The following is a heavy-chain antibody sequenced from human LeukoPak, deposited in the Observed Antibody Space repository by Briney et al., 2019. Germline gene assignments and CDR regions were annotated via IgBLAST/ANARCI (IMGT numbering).Heavy chain of an antibody. Sequence: ASVKVSCKASGYTFTGYYMHWVRQAPGQELEWMGWINPNSGGTNYAQKFQCRVTMTRDTSISTAYMELSRLRSDDTAVYYCARDRLTMVRGVKTDLVYWGQGTLVTVSS. V-gene: IGHV1-2*02. CDR1: GYTFTGYY. CDR3: ARDRLTMVRGVKTDLVY. D-gene: IGHD3-10*01. CDR2: INPNSGGT. J-gene: IGHJ4*02.